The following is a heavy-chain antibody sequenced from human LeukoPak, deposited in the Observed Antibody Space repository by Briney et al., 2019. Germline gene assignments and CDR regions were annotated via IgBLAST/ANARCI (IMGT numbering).Heavy chain of an antibody. CDR3: AKDTHKYSSSWYGLGAFDI. J-gene: IGHJ3*02. CDR1: GFTFSSYA. Sequence: GRSLRLSCAASGFTFSSYAMHWVRQAPGKGLEWVAVISYDGSNKYYADSVKGRFTISRDNSKNTLYLQMNSLRAEDTAVYYCAKDTHKYSSSWYGLGAFDIWGQGTMVTVSS. V-gene: IGHV3-30-3*01. CDR2: ISYDGSNK. D-gene: IGHD6-13*01.